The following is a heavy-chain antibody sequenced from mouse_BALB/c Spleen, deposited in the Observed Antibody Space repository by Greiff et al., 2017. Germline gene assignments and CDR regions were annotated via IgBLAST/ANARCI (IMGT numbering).Heavy chain of an antibody. V-gene: IGHV5-17*02. CDR1: GFTFSSFG. CDR2: ISSGSSTI. Sequence: EVKLVESGGGLVQPGGSRKLSCAASGFTFSSFGMHWVRQAPEKGLEWVAYISSGSSTIYYADTVKGRFTISRDNPKNTLFLQMTSLRSEDTAMYYCARSYYYGYDVRAMDYWGQGTSVTVSS. J-gene: IGHJ4*01. CDR3: ARSYYYGYDVRAMDY. D-gene: IGHD2-2*01.